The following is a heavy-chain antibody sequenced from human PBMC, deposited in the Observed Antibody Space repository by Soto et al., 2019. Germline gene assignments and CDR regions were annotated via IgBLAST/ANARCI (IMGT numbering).Heavy chain of an antibody. J-gene: IGHJ3*01. Sequence: QAQLQESGPGLVRPSGTLSLTCTVSRFSVTNNKYWNWVSQSPGKAREWIGEIYHSGATYYNPSLSGLASISMDKSKNHISLNLTSVTDADTAVYYCARDSRYCTDGGCSIMSDAFDFWGQGTLVTVSS. CDR2: IYHSGAT. D-gene: IGHD2-15*01. CDR1: RFSVTNNKY. CDR3: ARDSRYCTDGGCSIMSDAFDF. V-gene: IGHV4-4*02.